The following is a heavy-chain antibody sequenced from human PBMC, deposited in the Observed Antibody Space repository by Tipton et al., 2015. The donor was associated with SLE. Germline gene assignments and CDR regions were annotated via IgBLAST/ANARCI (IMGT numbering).Heavy chain of an antibody. J-gene: IGHJ3*02. Sequence: TLSLTCTVSGGSISSYYWSCIRQPAGKGLEWIGSIYHSGSTYYNPSLKSRVTISVDTSKNQFSLKLSSVTAADTAVYYCARPNDFWSVQGDFDIWGEGTMLSVFS. CDR3: ARPNDFWSVQGDFDI. CDR2: IYHSGST. D-gene: IGHD3-3*01. V-gene: IGHV4-59*08. CDR1: GGSISSYY.